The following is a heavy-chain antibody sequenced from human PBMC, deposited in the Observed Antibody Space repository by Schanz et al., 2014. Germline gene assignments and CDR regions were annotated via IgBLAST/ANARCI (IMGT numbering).Heavy chain of an antibody. V-gene: IGHV3-33*08. CDR1: GFTFSGYG. Sequence: QVQLVESGGGVVQPGRSLRLSCVTSGFTFSGYGMHWVRQAPGKGLEWVALISYDGSSKIHADSVQGRFTISRDNAKNALYLQMNSLRAEDTAVYYCASSRTRYCSSTSCVPGAFDFWGQGTLVTVSS. CDR3: ASSRTRYCSSTSCVPGAFDF. J-gene: IGHJ3*01. CDR2: ISYDGSSK. D-gene: IGHD2-2*01.